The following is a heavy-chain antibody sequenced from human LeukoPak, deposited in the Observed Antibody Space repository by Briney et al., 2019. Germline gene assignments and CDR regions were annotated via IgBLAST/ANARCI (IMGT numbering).Heavy chain of an antibody. CDR2: INPNSGGT. Sequence: ASVKVSCKASGYTFTGYYMSWVRQAPGQGLEWMGRINPNSGGTNYAQKFQGRVTMTRDTSISTAYMELSRLRSDDTAVYYCASLSTPTIFGVVNFDYWGQGTLVTVSS. CDR3: ASLSTPTIFGVVNFDY. D-gene: IGHD3-3*01. J-gene: IGHJ4*02. CDR1: GYTFTGYY. V-gene: IGHV1-2*06.